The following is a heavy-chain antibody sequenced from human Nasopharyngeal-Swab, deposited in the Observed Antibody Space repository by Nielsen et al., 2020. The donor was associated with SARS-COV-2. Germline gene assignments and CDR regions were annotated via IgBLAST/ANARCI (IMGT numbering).Heavy chain of an antibody. CDR3: ARTAGYYYMDV. J-gene: IGHJ6*03. V-gene: IGHV4-59*01. D-gene: IGHD6-13*01. Sequence: AGSLTLSCAVSGGSTSSYPLSWIRLHPGKGLEWIGYISYSGSTNYSPSLKSRVTISVDTSKNQFSLKLNSVTAADTAVYYCARTAGYYYMDVWGKGTTVTVSS. CDR2: ISYSGST. CDR1: GGSTSSYP.